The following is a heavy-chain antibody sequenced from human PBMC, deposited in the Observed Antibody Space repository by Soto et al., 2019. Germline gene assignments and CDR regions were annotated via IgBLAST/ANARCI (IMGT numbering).Heavy chain of an antibody. CDR1: GGTFSSYA. CDR2: IIPIFGTA. V-gene: IGHV1-69*13. J-gene: IGHJ4*02. CDR3: ARQPNYSNYGSD. D-gene: IGHD4-4*01. Sequence: ASVKVSCKASGGTFSSYAISWVRQAPGQGLEWMGGIIPIFGTANYAQKFQGRVTITADESTSTAYMELSSLRSEDTAVYYCARQPNYSNYGSDWGQGTLVTVSS.